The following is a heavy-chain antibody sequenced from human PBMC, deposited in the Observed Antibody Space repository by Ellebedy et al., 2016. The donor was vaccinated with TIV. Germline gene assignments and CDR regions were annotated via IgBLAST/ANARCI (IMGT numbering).Heavy chain of an antibody. CDR1: GGSTSSYY. CDR2: IYTSGST. J-gene: IGHJ5*02. Sequence: SETLSPTXTVSGGSTSSYYWSWIRQPAEKGLEWIGRIYTSGSTNYNPSLKSRVTMSVDTSKNQFSLKLSSVTAADTAVYYCARDLGYCSSTSCYQYNWFDPWGQGTLVTVSS. D-gene: IGHD2-2*01. V-gene: IGHV4-4*07. CDR3: ARDLGYCSSTSCYQYNWFDP.